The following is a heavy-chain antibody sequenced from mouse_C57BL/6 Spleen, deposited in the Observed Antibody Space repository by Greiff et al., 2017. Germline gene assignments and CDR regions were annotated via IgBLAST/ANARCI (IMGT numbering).Heavy chain of an antibody. CDR1: GYSFTRYY. D-gene: IGHD4-1*01. J-gene: IGHJ3*01. CDR3: ARGPNWAWFAY. Sequence: QVQLQQSGPELVKPGASVKISCKASGYSFTRYYIHWVKQRPGQGLEWIGWIYPGSGNTKYNEKCKGKATLPADTSASTAYMQLSSLTSEDSAVYYCARGPNWAWFAYWGQGTLVTVSA. CDR2: IYPGSGNT. V-gene: IGHV1-66*01.